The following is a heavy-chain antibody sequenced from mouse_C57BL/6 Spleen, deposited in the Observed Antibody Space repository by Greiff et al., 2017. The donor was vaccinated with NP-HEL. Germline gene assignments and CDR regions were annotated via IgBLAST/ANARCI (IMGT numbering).Heavy chain of an antibody. CDR2: INPSTGGT. CDR1: GYSFTGYY. CDR3: ARGPDYYGSSLAWFAY. D-gene: IGHD1-1*01. J-gene: IGHJ3*01. Sequence: EVQLQQSGPELVKPGASVQISCKASGYSFTGYYMNWVKQSPEKSLEWIGEINPSTGGTTYNQKFKAKATLTVDKSSSTAYMQLKSLTSEDSAVYYCARGPDYYGSSLAWFAYWGQGTLVTVSA. V-gene: IGHV1-42*01.